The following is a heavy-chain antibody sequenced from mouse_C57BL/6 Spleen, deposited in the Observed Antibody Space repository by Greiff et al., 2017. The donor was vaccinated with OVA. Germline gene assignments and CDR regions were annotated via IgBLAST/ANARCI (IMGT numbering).Heavy chain of an antibody. CDR3: ARKEDYSKSQYPHYYAMDY. CDR1: GFSLTSYA. CDR2: IWTGGGT. J-gene: IGHJ4*01. V-gene: IGHV2-9-1*01. Sequence: VHLVESGPGLVAPSQSLSITCTVSGFSLTSYAISWVRQPPGKGLEWLGVIWTGGGTNYNSALKSRLSISKDNSKSQVFLKMNSLQTDDTARYYCARKEDYSKSQYPHYYAMDYWGQGTSVTVSS. D-gene: IGHD2-5*01.